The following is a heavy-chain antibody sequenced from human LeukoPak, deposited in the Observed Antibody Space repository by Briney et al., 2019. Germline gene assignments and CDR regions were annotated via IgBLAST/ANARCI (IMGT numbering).Heavy chain of an antibody. J-gene: IGHJ4*02. CDR3: AKLPDCSNDACSQGDY. D-gene: IGHD2-8*01. V-gene: IGHV3-23*01. Sequence: TGGSLRLSCATSGITFSRNAMSWVRQAPGKGLEWVSAISGSGDNTYYVDAVRGRFTISRDNSKNTLYLHMNNLRAEDTAVYYCAKLPDCSNDACSQGDYWGQGSLVIVSS. CDR1: GITFSRNA. CDR2: ISGSGDNT.